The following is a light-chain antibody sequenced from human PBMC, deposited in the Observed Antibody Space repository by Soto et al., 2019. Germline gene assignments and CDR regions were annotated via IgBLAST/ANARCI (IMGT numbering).Light chain of an antibody. V-gene: IGLV2-14*01. CDR2: EVS. Sequence: QSALTQPASVSGSPGQSITISCTGTSSDVGGYNYVSWYQQHPGKAPKLMIYEVSNRPSGVSNRFSGSKSGNTASLTISGLQAEEEADYYCSSYTSSSKVYIFGTGTKVTVL. J-gene: IGLJ1*01. CDR3: SSYTSSSKVYI. CDR1: SSDVGGYNY.